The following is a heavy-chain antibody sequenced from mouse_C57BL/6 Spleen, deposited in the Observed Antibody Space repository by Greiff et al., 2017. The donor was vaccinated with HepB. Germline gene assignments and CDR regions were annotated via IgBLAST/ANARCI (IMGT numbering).Heavy chain of an antibody. CDR1: GYTFTDYY. J-gene: IGHJ2*01. CDR2: INPYNGGT. D-gene: IGHD2-5*01. CDR3: ASSAYYSNFSFDY. V-gene: IGHV1-19*01. Sequence: EVQLQQSGPVLVKPGASVKMSCKASGYTFTDYYMNWVKQSHGKSLEWIGVINPYNGGTSYNQKFKGKATLTVDKSSSTAYMELNSLTSEDSAVYYCASSAYYSNFSFDYWGQGTTLTVSS.